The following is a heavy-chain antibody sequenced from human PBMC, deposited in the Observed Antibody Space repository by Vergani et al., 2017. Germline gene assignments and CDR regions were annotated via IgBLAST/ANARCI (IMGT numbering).Heavy chain of an antibody. D-gene: IGHD1-26*01. Sequence: EVDLVESGGGLAQPGGSLRLSCEASGITFSSYAMSWVRQAPGKGLEWVSAISGSGGSTYYADSVKGRFTISRDNSKNTLYLQMNSLRAEDTAVYYCAKEGYYGMYSGSYFAGMDAFDIWGQGTMVTVSS. J-gene: IGHJ3*02. V-gene: IGHV3-23*04. CDR1: GITFSSYA. CDR3: AKEGYYGMYSGSYFAGMDAFDI. CDR2: ISGSGGST.